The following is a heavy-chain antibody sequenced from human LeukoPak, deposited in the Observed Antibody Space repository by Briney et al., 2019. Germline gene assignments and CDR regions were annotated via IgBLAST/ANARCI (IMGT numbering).Heavy chain of an antibody. V-gene: IGHV3-21*01. CDR2: ISSSSSYI. J-gene: IGHJ6*02. D-gene: IGHD2-2*01. CDR3: ARDPDVVAPHYYYGMDV. CDR1: GFTFSSYS. Sequence: GGSLRLSCAASGFTFSSYSMNWVRQAPGKGLEWVSSISSSSSYIYYADSVKGRFTISRDNAKNSLYLQMNSLRAEDTAVYYCARDPDVVAPHYYYGMDVWGQGTTVTVSS.